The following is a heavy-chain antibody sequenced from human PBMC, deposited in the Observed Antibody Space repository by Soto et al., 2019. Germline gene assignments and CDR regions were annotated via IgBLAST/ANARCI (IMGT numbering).Heavy chain of an antibody. V-gene: IGHV4-31*03. J-gene: IGHJ6*03. CDR3: ARGAGTTYYYYYMDV. CDR2: IYYSGST. D-gene: IGHD1-7*01. CDR1: GGSISSGGYY. Sequence: QVQLQESGPGLVKPSQTLSLTCTVSGGSISSGGYYWSWIRQHPGKGLEWIGYIYYSGSTYYNPSLKSRVTISVDTSKNQFALKLSSVTAADTAVYYCARGAGTTYYYYYMDVWGKGTTVTVSS.